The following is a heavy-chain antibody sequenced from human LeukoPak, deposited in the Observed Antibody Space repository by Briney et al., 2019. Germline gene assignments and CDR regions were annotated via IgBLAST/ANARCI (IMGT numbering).Heavy chain of an antibody. D-gene: IGHD2-15*01. Sequence: SETLSLTCTVSGGSISSYYWSWIRQPPGKGLEWIGYIYYSGSTNYNPSLKSRVTISVDTSKNQFSLKLSSVTAADTAVYYCARGIWVGGYCSGGSCYQQNYYYYYYMDVWGKGTTVTISS. CDR2: IYYSGST. J-gene: IGHJ6*03. V-gene: IGHV4-59*01. CDR3: ARGIWVGGYCSGGSCYQQNYYYYYYMDV. CDR1: GGSISSYY.